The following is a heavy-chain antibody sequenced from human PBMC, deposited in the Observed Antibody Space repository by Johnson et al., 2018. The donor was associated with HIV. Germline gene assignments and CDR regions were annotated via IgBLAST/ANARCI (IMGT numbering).Heavy chain of an antibody. CDR3: ARDPYMRAFDI. Sequence: VQLVESGGVVVRPGGSLRLSCAASGFTFSSYWMSWVRQAPGKGLEWVANIKQDGSEKYYVDSVKGRFTISRDNAKNSLYLHMNSLRADDTAVYYCARDPYMRAFDIWGQGTMVPVSS. V-gene: IGHV3-7*03. D-gene: IGHD1-14*01. CDR1: GFTFSSYW. CDR2: IKQDGSEK. J-gene: IGHJ3*02.